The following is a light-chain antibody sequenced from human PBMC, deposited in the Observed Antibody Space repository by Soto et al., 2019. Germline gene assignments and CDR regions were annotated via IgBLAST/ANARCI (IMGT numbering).Light chain of an antibody. CDR1: QSVSSY. Sequence: EIVLTQSPATLSLSPAERATLSCRASQSVSSYLAWYQQKPGQAPRLLIYDASNRATGIPARFSGSGSGTDFTLTISSLEPEDFAVYYCQQRSNQITFGQGTRLEIK. J-gene: IGKJ5*01. V-gene: IGKV3-11*01. CDR3: QQRSNQIT. CDR2: DAS.